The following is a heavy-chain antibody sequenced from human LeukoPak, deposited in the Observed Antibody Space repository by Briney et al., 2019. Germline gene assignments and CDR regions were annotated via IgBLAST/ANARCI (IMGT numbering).Heavy chain of an antibody. CDR2: INPNSGGT. D-gene: IGHD7-27*01. J-gene: IGHJ4*02. Sequence: GASVKVSCKASGYTFTGYYMHWVRQAPGQGLEWMGRINPNSGGTNYAQKFQGRVTMTRDTSISTAYMELSRLRSDDTAVYYCARFDNGDTQTFDYWGRGTLVTVSS. CDR1: GYTFTGYY. V-gene: IGHV1-2*06. CDR3: ARFDNGDTQTFDY.